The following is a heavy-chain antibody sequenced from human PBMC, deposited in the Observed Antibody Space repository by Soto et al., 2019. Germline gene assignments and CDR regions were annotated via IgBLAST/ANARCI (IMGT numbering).Heavy chain of an antibody. V-gene: IGHV2-70*01. CDR3: ARIDEGLSSGWYYFDY. Sequence: SGPTLVNPTQTLTLTCTFSGFSLSTSGMCVSWIRQPPGKALEWLALIDWDDDKYYSTSLKTRLTISKDTSKNQVVLTMTNMDPVDTATYYCARIDEGLSSGWYYFDYWGQGTLVTVSS. J-gene: IGHJ4*02. CDR2: IDWDDDK. D-gene: IGHD6-19*01. CDR1: GFSLSTSGMC.